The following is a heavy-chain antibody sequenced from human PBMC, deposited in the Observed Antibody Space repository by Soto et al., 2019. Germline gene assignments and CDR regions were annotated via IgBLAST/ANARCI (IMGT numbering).Heavy chain of an antibody. CDR2: VNQDGSVK. Sequence: EGQLVESGGGLVQPGGSLRLSCAASGFSLSSYWMNWVRQAPGKGLEWVANVNQDGSVKYYVESVKGRFTVSRDNAKNSLNLQMNSLRVEETAVYYCVRAIATTGSSWGQGTLVTVSS. D-gene: IGHD1-1*01. CDR3: VRAIATTGSS. V-gene: IGHV3-7*04. CDR1: GFSLSSYW. J-gene: IGHJ5*02.